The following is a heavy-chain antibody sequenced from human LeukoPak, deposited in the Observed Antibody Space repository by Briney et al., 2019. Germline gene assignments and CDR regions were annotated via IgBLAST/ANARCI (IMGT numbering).Heavy chain of an antibody. J-gene: IGHJ4*02. D-gene: IGHD5-18*01. CDR1: GGSFSGYY. V-gene: IGHV4-34*01. Sequence: SETLSLTCAVYGGSFSGYYWSWTRQPPGKGLEWIGEINHSGSTNYNPSLKSRVTISVDTSKNQFSLKLSSVTAADTAVYYCARGGYSYGQAYDYWGQGTLVTVSS. CDR3: ARGGYSYGQAYDY. CDR2: INHSGST.